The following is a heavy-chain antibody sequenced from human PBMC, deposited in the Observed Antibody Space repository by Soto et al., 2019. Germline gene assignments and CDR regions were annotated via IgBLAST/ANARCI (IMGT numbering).Heavy chain of an antibody. J-gene: IGHJ4*01. D-gene: IGHD2-2*01. CDR1: GYTYNRYG. CDR2: ISCYNHDT. CDR3: ARDPSNTSGNQLYLDY. V-gene: IGHV1-18*01. Sequence: ASVKVSCKTSGYTYNRYGITWVRQAPGRGLELLGWISCYNHDTIYAQKVQGRLSMATDTSTSTAYMELRSLTSDDTAVYYCARDPSNTSGNQLYLDYWG.